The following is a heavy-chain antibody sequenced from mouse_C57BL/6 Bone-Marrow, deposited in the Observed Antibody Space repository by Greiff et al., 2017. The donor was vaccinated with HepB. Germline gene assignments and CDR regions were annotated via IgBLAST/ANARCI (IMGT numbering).Heavy chain of an antibody. CDR1: GYSFTGYY. J-gene: IGHJ2*01. V-gene: IGHV1-42*01. D-gene: IGHD1-1*01. Sequence: VQLQQSGPELVKPGASVKISCKASGYSFTGYYMNWVKQSPEKSLEWIGEINPSTGGTTYNQKFKAKATLTVDKSSSTAYMQLKSLTSDDSAVYYCARYGGSSYEDYFDYWVQGTTLTVSS. CDR3: ARYGGSSYEDYFDY. CDR2: INPSTGGT.